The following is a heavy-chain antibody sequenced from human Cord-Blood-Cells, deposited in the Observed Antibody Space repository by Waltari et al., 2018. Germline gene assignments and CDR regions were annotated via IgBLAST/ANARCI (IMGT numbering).Heavy chain of an antibody. CDR2: SNPNSGGT. J-gene: IGHJ5*02. CDR3: ARDLRGIAARPSYWFDP. CDR1: GYTFTGYY. Sequence: QVQLVQSGAEVKKPGASVKVSCKASGYTFTGYYMHWVRQAPGQGLEWMGWSNPNSGGTNYAQKFQGRVTMTRDTSISTAYMELSRLRSDDTAVYYCARDLRGIAARPSYWFDPWGQGTLVTVSS. V-gene: IGHV1-2*02. D-gene: IGHD6-6*01.